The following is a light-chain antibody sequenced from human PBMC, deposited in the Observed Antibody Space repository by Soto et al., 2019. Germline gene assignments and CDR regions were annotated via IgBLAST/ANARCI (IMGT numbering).Light chain of an antibody. CDR2: NAS. CDR1: QGLXTW. Sequence: EIQMTQCPSSVSASVGDRVTITCRASQGLXTWLAWYQQKPGRAPKVLXDNASNLQRGGPSRFSGSGSGTDFTLTITSLHPEHFANYYCQQLLDSPSTFGQGTRLEIK. J-gene: IGKJ5*01. CDR3: QQLLDSPST. V-gene: IGKV1D-12*01.